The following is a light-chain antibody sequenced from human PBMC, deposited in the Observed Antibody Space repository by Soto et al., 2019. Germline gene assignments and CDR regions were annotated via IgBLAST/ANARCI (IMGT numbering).Light chain of an antibody. J-gene: IGKJ1*01. CDR1: QSVRSY. Sequence: EIVLTQSPATLSLSPGERATLSCRASQSVRSYLAWYQQKPGQAPRLLIYDASSRATGITARFSGSGSGTEFTLTISSLEPEDFAVYYCQQRSNWPVTFGQGTRVEIK. CDR3: QQRSNWPVT. V-gene: IGKV3-11*01. CDR2: DAS.